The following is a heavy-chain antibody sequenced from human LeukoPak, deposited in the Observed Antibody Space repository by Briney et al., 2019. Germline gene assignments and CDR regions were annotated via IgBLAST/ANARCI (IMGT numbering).Heavy chain of an antibody. CDR1: GYTLTELS. Sequence: GASVKVSCKVSGYTLTELSMHWVRQAPGKGLEWMGGFDPVDGETIYAQKFQGRVTMTEDTSTDTAYMELSSLRSEDTAVYYCATGPAGSGSPAWAYWGQGTLVTVSS. D-gene: IGHD3-10*01. V-gene: IGHV1-24*01. CDR2: FDPVDGET. CDR3: ATGPAGSGSPAWAY. J-gene: IGHJ4*02.